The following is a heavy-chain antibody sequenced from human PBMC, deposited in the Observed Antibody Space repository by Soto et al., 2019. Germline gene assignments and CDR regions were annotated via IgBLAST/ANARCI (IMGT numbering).Heavy chain of an antibody. D-gene: IGHD2-2*01. CDR2: IYDSET. Sequence: PSETLSLTCTVSGGSISGGGYHWSWIRHPPGKGLEWVGYIYDSETYHNPSLKSGVIISVDTSKNQFSLQLSSVTAADTAVYYCAAGSCSSSGCYWFDPWGQGPLVTV. CDR3: AAGSCSSSGCYWFDP. J-gene: IGHJ5*02. V-gene: IGHV4-30-4*02. CDR1: GGSISGGGYH.